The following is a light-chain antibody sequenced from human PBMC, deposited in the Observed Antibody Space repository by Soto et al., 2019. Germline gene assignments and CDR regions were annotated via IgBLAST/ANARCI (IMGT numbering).Light chain of an antibody. Sequence: QSVLTQPASVSGSPGQSITISCTGTSSEVGSSNLVSWYQQHPGKTPKLIIYEGSRRPSGVSGRFSGSMSGNAASLTISGLQAEDEADYYCCSFARSSTSYVFGTGTKVTV. CDR2: EGS. CDR1: SSEVGSSNL. CDR3: CSFARSSTSYV. V-gene: IGLV2-23*01. J-gene: IGLJ1*01.